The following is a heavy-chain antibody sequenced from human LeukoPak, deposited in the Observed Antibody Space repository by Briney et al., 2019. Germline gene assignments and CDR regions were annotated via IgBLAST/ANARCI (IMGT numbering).Heavy chain of an antibody. D-gene: IGHD3-10*02. V-gene: IGHV3-48*03. J-gene: IGHJ6*04. Sequence: GGSLRLSCAASGFTFSSYEMNWVRQAPGKGLEWVSYISSSGSTIYYADSVKGRFTISRDNAKNSLYLQMSSLRAEDTAVYYWAELGITMIGGVWGKGTTVTISS. CDR1: GFTFSSYE. CDR3: AELGITMIGGV. CDR2: ISSSGSTI.